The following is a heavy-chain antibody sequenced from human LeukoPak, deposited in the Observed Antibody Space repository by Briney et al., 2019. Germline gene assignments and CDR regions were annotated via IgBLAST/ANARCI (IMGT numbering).Heavy chain of an antibody. CDR2: ISYDGSNK. CDR3: AKAVSVAGPELNWFDP. CDR1: GFTFSSYG. J-gene: IGHJ5*02. D-gene: IGHD6-19*01. V-gene: IGHV3-30*18. Sequence: GGSLRLSCAASGFTFSSYGMHRVRQAPGKGLEWVAVISYDGSNKYYADSVKGRFTISRDNSKNTLYLQMNSLRAEDTAVYYCAKAVSVAGPELNWFDPWGQGTLVTVSS.